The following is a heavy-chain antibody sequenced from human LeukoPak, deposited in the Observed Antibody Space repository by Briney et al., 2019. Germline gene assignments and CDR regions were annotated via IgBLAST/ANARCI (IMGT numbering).Heavy chain of an antibody. V-gene: IGHV3-23*01. Sequence: GGSLRLSCAASGLTFSSFAMRWVRQAPGKGLEWVSAISASGGTTYSADSVRGRFTISRDNTKNPLYLQVNSLRVGDTALSYCAKDRDGGTNTRAKGFDYWGQGTLVTVSS. CDR2: ISASGGTT. CDR1: GLTFSSFA. J-gene: IGHJ4*02. CDR3: AKDRDGGTNTRAKGFDY. D-gene: IGHD1-7*01.